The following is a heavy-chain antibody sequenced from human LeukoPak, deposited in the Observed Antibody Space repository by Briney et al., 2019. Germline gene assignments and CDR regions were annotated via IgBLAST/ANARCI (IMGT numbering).Heavy chain of an antibody. CDR3: ARGRRLVRGSNWFDP. CDR1: GFTFSSYW. Sequence: PGGSLRLSCAASGFTFSSYWMNWVRQAPGKGLVWVSRIASDGSSTTYADSVKGRFTISRDNAKNSLYLQMNSLRAEDTAVYYCARGRRLVRGSNWFDPWGQGTLVTVSS. D-gene: IGHD3-10*01. CDR2: IASDGSST. V-gene: IGHV3-74*01. J-gene: IGHJ5*02.